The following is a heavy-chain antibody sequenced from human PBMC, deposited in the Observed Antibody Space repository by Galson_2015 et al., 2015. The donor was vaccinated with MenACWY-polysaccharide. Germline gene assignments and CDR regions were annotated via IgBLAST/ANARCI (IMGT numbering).Heavy chain of an antibody. CDR1: GFSITSYA. V-gene: IGHV3-23*01. Sequence: SLRLSCAVSGFSITSYAVNWVRQAPGKGLEWVAVISGSGTNIQYADSVKGRFTISRDTSKSTLYLQMNSLRAEDTAVYYCARGHYGMDVWGQGTTVIVS. CDR2: ISGSGTNI. J-gene: IGHJ6*02. CDR3: ARGHYGMDV.